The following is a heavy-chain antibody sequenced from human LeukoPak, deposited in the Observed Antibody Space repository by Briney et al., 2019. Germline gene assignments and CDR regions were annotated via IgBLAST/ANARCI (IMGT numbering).Heavy chain of an antibody. Sequence: GASVKGSCKASGYTFTSYGISWVRQAPGQGLEWMGWISAYNGNTNYAQKLQGRVTMTTDTSTSTAYMELRSLRSDDTAVYNCARSPGAPYYPERYYFDYWGQGTLVTVSS. V-gene: IGHV1-18*01. D-gene: IGHD1-26*01. CDR3: ARSPGAPYYPERYYFDY. CDR1: GYTFTSYG. J-gene: IGHJ4*02. CDR2: ISAYNGNT.